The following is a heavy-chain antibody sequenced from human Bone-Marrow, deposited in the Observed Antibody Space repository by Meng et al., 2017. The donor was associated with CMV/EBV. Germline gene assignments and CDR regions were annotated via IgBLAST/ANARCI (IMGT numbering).Heavy chain of an antibody. CDR3: ASTVATYYDFWSGYQTYDY. CDR2: ISSSSYI. J-gene: IGHJ4*02. V-gene: IGHV3-21*01. CDR1: GFPFSRYR. D-gene: IGHD3-3*01. Sequence: GGSLRLSCAASGFPFSRYRMNWVRQAPGKGLEWVSSISSSSYIYYADSVKGRFTISRDNAKNSLYLQMNSLRAEDTAVYYCASTVATYYDFWSGYQTYDYWGQRTLVTVSS.